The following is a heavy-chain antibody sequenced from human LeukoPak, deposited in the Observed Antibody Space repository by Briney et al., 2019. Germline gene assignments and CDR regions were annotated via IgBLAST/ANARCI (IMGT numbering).Heavy chain of an antibody. D-gene: IGHD6-13*01. CDR3: ARVVAAATYYFDY. CDR2: VYYIGGT. J-gene: IGHJ4*02. V-gene: IGHV4-59*01. CDR1: GNSIRTYY. Sequence: SESLSLTCSVSGNSIRTYYWSWIRQPPGKGLEWIGSVYYIGGTKYNPSLKSRVSISVDTSKNQFSLKLTSVTAADTAVYYCARVVAAATYYFDYWGQGTQVTVSS.